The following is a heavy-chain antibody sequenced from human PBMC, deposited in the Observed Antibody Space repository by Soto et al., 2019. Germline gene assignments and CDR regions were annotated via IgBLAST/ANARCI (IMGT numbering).Heavy chain of an antibody. CDR2: IIPIFGTA. CDR3: ADSTTSRQSGYGRSWYDGGFAY. J-gene: IGHJ4*02. V-gene: IGHV1-69*13. CDR1: GGTFSSYA. Sequence: AVKVSCKASGGTFSSYAISWVRQAPGQGLEWMGGIIPIFGTANYAQKFQGRVTITADESTSTAYMELSSLRSEDTAVYYCADSTTSRQSGYGRSWYDGGFAYWGQGTLVTVSS. D-gene: IGHD6-13*01.